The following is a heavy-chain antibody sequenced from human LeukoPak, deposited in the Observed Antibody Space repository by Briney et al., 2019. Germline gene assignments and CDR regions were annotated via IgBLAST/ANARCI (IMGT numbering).Heavy chain of an antibody. CDR2: ISTYNGNT. J-gene: IGHJ4*02. D-gene: IGHD6-19*01. Sequence: ASVTVSCTASGYTFTSYGISWVRQAPGQGLEWMGWISTYNGNTNYAQTLQGRVTMTTDTSTSTAYMELRSLRSDDTAVYYCARAQYSSGWYQEADYWGQGTLVTVSS. CDR1: GYTFTSYG. V-gene: IGHV1-18*01. CDR3: ARAQYSSGWYQEADY.